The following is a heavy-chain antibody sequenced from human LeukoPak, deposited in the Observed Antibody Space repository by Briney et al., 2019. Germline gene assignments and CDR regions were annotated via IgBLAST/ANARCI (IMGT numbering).Heavy chain of an antibody. CDR3: ARGVVPAANDAFDI. CDR2: IYHSGST. D-gene: IGHD2-2*01. J-gene: IGHJ3*02. CDR1: GYSISSGYY. V-gene: IGHV4-38-2*02. Sequence: SETLSLTCTVSGYSISSGYYWGWTRPPPGKGLEWIGSIYHSGSTYYNPSLKSRVTISVDTSKNQFSLKLSSVTAADTAVYYCARGVVPAANDAFDIWGQGTMVTVSS.